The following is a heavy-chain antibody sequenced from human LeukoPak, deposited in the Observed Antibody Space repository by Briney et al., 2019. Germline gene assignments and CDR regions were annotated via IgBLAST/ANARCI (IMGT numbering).Heavy chain of an antibody. D-gene: IGHD6-6*01. Sequence: SETLSLTCTVSGGSISSYYWSWIRQPPGKGLEWIGSIYYSGSTYYNPSLKSRVTISVDTSKNQFSLKLSSVTAADTAVYYCARQRRAARPTYYFDYWGQGTLVTVSS. CDR3: ARQRRAARPTYYFDY. CDR2: IYYSGST. V-gene: IGHV4-59*05. CDR1: GGSISSYY. J-gene: IGHJ4*02.